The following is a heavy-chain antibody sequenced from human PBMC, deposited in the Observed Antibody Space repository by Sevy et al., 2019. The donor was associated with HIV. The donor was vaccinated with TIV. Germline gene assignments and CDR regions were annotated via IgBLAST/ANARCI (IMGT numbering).Heavy chain of an antibody. J-gene: IGHJ6*02. Sequence: GGSLRLSCTGSGFTFGDYAVSWLRQAPGKGLECVGFIRSKTYGGTTEYAASVKGRFTISREESKSIAYLQMNSLKTEDTAVYYCTRVQGTISAYFYFGMDVWGQGTTVTVSS. CDR1: GFTFGDYA. D-gene: IGHD2-21*01. V-gene: IGHV3-49*03. CDR3: TRVQGTISAYFYFGMDV. CDR2: IRSKTYGGTT.